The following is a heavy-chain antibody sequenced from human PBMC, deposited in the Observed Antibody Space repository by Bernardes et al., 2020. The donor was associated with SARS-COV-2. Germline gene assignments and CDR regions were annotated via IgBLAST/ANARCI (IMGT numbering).Heavy chain of an antibody. D-gene: IGHD2-2*02. V-gene: IGHV4-34*01. J-gene: IGHJ6*03. CDR3: ARLGVVPAAIAEISYYYYYMDV. CDR2: INHSGST. CDR1: GGSFSGYY. Sequence: SETLSLTCAVYGGSFSGYYWSWIRQPPGKGLEWIGEINHSGSTNYNPSLKSRVTISVDTSKNQFSLKLSSVTAADTAVYYCARLGVVPAAIAEISYYYYYMDVWGKGTTVTVSS.